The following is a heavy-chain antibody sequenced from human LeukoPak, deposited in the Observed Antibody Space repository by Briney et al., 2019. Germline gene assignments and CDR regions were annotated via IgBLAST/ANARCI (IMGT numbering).Heavy chain of an antibody. CDR2: IYYSGST. D-gene: IGHD6-19*01. CDR3: ARENGRAVAGTRYNWFDP. CDR1: GGSISSSSYY. Sequence: SETLSLTCTVSGGSISSSSYYWGWIRQPPGKGLEWIGSIYYSGSTYYNPSLKSRVTISVDTSKNQFSLKLSSVTAADTAVYYCARENGRAVAGTRYNWFDPWGQGTLVTVSS. J-gene: IGHJ5*02. V-gene: IGHV4-39*07.